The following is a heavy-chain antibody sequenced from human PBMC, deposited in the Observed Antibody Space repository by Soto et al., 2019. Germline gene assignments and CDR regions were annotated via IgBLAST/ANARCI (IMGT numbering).Heavy chain of an antibody. CDR1: GYTFTSYG. CDR2: ISAYNGNT. J-gene: IGHJ6*02. Sequence: GASVKVSCKASGYTFTSYGISWVRQAPVQGLEWMGWISAYNGNTNYAQKLQGRVTMTTDTSTSTAYMELRSLRSDDTAVYYCAREDIVVVPAAYYGMDVWGQGTTVTVSS. D-gene: IGHD2-2*01. V-gene: IGHV1-18*04. CDR3: AREDIVVVPAAYYGMDV.